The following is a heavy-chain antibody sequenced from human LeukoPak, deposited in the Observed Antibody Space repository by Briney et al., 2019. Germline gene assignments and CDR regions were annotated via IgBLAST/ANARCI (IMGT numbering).Heavy chain of an antibody. V-gene: IGHV4-59*11. Sequence: SETLSLTCTVSGDSISGHYWSWIRQPPGKELEWIGYIYYSGTTNYNPSLKSRVTMSVDTSKNQFSLKLSSVTAADTAVYYCARGGASSKFLEYWGQGTLDTVSS. CDR2: IYYSGTT. CDR1: GDSISGHY. D-gene: IGHD6-13*01. CDR3: ARGGASSKFLEY. J-gene: IGHJ4*02.